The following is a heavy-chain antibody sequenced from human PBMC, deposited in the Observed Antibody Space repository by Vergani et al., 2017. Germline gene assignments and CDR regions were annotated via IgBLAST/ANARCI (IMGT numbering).Heavy chain of an antibody. D-gene: IGHD2-21*01. CDR1: GASMSDFY. CDR2: IYPNGNG. V-gene: IGHV4-4*07. J-gene: IGHJ5*02. CDR3: ARGNCGVNCPKYNLLAP. Sequence: QVHLQESGPGVVKPSDTLSLTCTVSGASMSDFYWTWIRQPAGRGLEWIGRIYPNGNGNYNESLRSLLTMSMDTSRSQFSLSLSSVSAADTAVYYCARGNCGVNCPKYNLLAPWGRGILVTVSS.